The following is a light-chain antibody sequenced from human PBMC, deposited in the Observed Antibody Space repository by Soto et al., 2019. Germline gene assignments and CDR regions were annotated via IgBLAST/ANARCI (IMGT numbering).Light chain of an antibody. V-gene: IGKV3-20*01. Sequence: EIVLTQSPGTLSLSPGERATLSCRASQSVSSSYLAWYQQKPGQAPRLLIYGASSRATGIPDRFSGSGSGTDFTLTISRLEPEGFAVYYCQQYGSSPDTFGPGTKVDIK. CDR2: GAS. J-gene: IGKJ3*01. CDR1: QSVSSSY. CDR3: QQYGSSPDT.